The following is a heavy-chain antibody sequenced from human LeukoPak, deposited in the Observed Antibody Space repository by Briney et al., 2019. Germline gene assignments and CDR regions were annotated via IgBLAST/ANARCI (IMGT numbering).Heavy chain of an antibody. V-gene: IGHV4-39*01. Sequence: PSETLSLTCTVSGASISSSDSYWSWIPQPPGKGLEWIGSIYRSASTSYNPSLKSRVTVSEDMSKNHFSLRLSSVTAADTAVYYCARHVQDLGIKVWGQGTTVTVSS. CDR1: GASISSSDSY. J-gene: IGHJ6*02. CDR2: IYRSAST. CDR3: ARHVQDLGIKV.